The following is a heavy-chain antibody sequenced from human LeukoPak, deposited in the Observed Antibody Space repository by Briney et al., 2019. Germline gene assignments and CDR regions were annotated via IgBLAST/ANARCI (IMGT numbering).Heavy chain of an antibody. D-gene: IGHD3-16*02. V-gene: IGHV3-23*01. CDR1: GFTFSSYD. CDR3: AARSSSYTIFAF. J-gene: IGHJ4*02. CDR2: VSGGGGTT. Sequence: PGGSLRLSCAASGFTFSSYDMNWVRQAPGKGLKWVSAVSGGGGTTYYADSVKGRFTLSRDNSKNTLYLQMNSLRAEDTAVYYCAARSSSYTIFAFWGQGTLVTVSS.